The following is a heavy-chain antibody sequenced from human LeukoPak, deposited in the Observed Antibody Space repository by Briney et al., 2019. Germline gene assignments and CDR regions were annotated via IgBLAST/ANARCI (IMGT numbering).Heavy chain of an antibody. D-gene: IGHD2-8*02. Sequence: GGSLRLSCAASGFTFSSYSMNWVRQAAGKGLGWVSTVSGSVGRTDYADSVKGRFTISRDNLKNTLHLQMNGLRAEDTAVYYCAKNRGHCVDGVCHNYYYMDVWGRGTTVTVSS. J-gene: IGHJ6*03. CDR3: AKNRGHCVDGVCHNYYYMDV. CDR2: VSGSVGRT. V-gene: IGHV3-23*01. CDR1: GFTFSSYS.